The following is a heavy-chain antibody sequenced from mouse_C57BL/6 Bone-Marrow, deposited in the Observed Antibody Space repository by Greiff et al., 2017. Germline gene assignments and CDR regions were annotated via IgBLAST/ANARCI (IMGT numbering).Heavy chain of an antibody. V-gene: IGHV1-55*01. Sequence: QVQLQQPGAELVKPGASVKMSCKASGYTFTSYWITWVKQRPGQGLEWIGDIYPGSGSTNYNEKFKSKATLTVDTSSSTAYMQLSSLTSEDSAVYYCARSHYGFTVFYYAMDYWGQGTSVTVSS. CDR1: GYTFTSYW. CDR2: IYPGSGST. J-gene: IGHJ4*01. CDR3: ARSHYGFTVFYYAMDY. D-gene: IGHD1-1*01.